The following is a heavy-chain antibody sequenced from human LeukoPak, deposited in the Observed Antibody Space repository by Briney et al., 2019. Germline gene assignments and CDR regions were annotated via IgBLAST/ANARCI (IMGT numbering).Heavy chain of an antibody. CDR2: FDPEDGET. Sequence: GASVKVSCKASGGTFTNYAITWVRQAPGKGLEWMGGFDPEDGETIYAQKFQGRVTMTEDTSTDTAYMELSSLRSEDTAVYYCATVSNYYDYQYWGQGTLVTVSS. CDR1: GGTFTNYA. CDR3: ATVSNYYDYQY. D-gene: IGHD3-22*01. J-gene: IGHJ4*02. V-gene: IGHV1-24*01.